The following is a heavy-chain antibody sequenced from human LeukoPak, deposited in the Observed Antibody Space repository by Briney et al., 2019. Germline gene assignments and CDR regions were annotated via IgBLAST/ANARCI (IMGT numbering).Heavy chain of an antibody. CDR3: TRRLMTTVNDY. CDR1: GLTFSGSA. V-gene: IGHV3-73*01. CDR2: IKSKANDHAT. D-gene: IGHD4-17*01. Sequence: GGSLRLSCAASGLTFSGSAMHWVRQSPGKGREWVGRIKSKANDHATAYAASVRGRFTISRDDSKNTAYLQMNSLKTEDTAVYYCTRRLMTTVNDYWGQGTLVTVSS. J-gene: IGHJ4*02.